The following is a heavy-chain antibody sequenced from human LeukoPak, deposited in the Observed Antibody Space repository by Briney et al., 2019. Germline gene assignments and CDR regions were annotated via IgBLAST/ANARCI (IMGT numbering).Heavy chain of an antibody. CDR2: ISWYSGSI. D-gene: IGHD3-22*01. V-gene: IGHV3-9*03. J-gene: IGHJ3*02. CDR3: AKDTRRYYYDSSGCAFDI. Sequence: GSPLSLLCSASVFIFDDYPAHWVPQAPGKGLEWVSDISWYSGSIGYAVSVRRRFTISRDNAKNYLHLQMNSLKAEAVALYYCAKDTRRYYYDSSGCAFDIWGQGTMVTVSS. CDR1: VFIFDDYP.